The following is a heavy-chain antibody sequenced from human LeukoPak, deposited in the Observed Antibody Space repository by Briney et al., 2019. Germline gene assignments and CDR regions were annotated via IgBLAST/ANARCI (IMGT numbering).Heavy chain of an antibody. CDR2: INPSGGST. CDR1: GGTFSNYA. J-gene: IGHJ4*02. Sequence: ASVKVSCKASGGTFSNYAISWVRQAPGQGLEWMGIINPSGGSTSYAQKFQGRVTMTRDMSTSTVYMELSSLRSDDTAVYYCARGGIQLWWYYFDYWGQGTLVTVSS. CDR3: ARGGIQLWWYYFDY. D-gene: IGHD5-18*01. V-gene: IGHV1-46*01.